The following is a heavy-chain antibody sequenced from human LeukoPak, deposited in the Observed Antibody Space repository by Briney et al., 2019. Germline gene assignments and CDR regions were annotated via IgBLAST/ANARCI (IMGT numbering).Heavy chain of an antibody. V-gene: IGHV4-38-2*02. CDR3: ARLSNPYGGFHLDF. D-gene: IGHD3-10*01. Sequence: PSETLSLTCIVSGYSISSGYYWGWIRQPPGKGLEWIGYIHYSGGTNYSPSLKRRVTMSVDTSKNQFSLRLSSVTAADTAFYYCARLSNPYGGFHLDFWGQGTLVTVSS. CDR2: IHYSGGT. CDR1: GYSISSGYY. J-gene: IGHJ4*02.